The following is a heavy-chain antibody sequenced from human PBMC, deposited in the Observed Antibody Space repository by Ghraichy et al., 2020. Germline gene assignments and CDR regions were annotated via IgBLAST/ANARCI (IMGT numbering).Heavy chain of an antibody. J-gene: IGHJ6*02. V-gene: IGHV3-7*01. D-gene: IGHD2-2*03. CDR1: GFTFSSYW. CDR2: IKQDGSEK. Sequence: GGSLRLSCAASGFTFSSYWMSWVRQAPGKGLEWVANIKQDGSEKYYVDSVKGRFTISRDNAKNSLYLQMNSLRAEDTAVYYCARARGGYCSSTSCTGTHHYYYYGMDVWGQGTTVTVSS. CDR3: ARARGGYCSSTSCTGTHHYYYYGMDV.